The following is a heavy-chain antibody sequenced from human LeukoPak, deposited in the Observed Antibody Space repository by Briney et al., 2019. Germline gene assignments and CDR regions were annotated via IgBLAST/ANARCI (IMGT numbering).Heavy chain of an antibody. J-gene: IGHJ4*02. CDR3: AKSRLDYYGSGSYFPLFDY. CDR2: ISWNSGSI. D-gene: IGHD3-10*01. V-gene: IGHV3-9*01. Sequence: GGSLRLSCAASGLTFDDYAMHWVRQAPGKGLEWVSGISWNSGSIGYADSVKGRFTISRDNARNSLYLQMNSLRAEDTALYYCAKSRLDYYGSGSYFPLFDYWGQGTLVTVSS. CDR1: GLTFDDYA.